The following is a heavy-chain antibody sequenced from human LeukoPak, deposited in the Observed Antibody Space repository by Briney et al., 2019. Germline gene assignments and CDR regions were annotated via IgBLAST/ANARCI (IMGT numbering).Heavy chain of an antibody. D-gene: IGHD3-22*01. CDR3: ARDGLYYYDSSEVARLSNYYYYYYMDV. CDR1: GFTFSSYA. V-gene: IGHV3-30*04. Sequence: PGGSLRLSCAASGFTFSSYAMHWVRQAPGKGLEWVAVISYDGSNKYYADSVKGRFTISRDNSKNTLYLQMNSLRAEDTAVYYCARDGLYYYDSSEVARLSNYYYYYYMDVWGKGTTVTVSS. J-gene: IGHJ6*03. CDR2: ISYDGSNK.